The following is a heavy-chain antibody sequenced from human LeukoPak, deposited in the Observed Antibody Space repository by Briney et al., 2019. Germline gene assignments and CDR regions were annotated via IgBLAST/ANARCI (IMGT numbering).Heavy chain of an antibody. CDR2: ISYDGSNK. CDR1: GFTFSSYA. CDR3: ARDQSGGINYYDRGAFDI. Sequence: GGSLRLSCAASGFTFSSYAMHWVRQAPGKGLEWVAVISYDGSNKYYADSVKGRFTISRDNSKNTLHLQMNSLRAEDTAVYYCARDQSGGINYYDRGAFDIWGQGTMVTVSS. D-gene: IGHD3-22*01. V-gene: IGHV3-30-3*01. J-gene: IGHJ3*02.